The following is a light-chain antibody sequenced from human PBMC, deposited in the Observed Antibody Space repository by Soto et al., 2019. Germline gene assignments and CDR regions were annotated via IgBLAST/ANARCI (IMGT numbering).Light chain of an antibody. J-gene: IGKJ2*01. Sequence: EIVLTQSQGTLSLSPGERATLSCRATEFLSSSYLVWCKQKPGQVPRLLIYAASRRPTCIPDRFSGSGSATEYPLPINTLEPEDLAVYYCQQQGTFGQGTKLEIK. CDR2: AAS. CDR3: QQQGT. V-gene: IGKV3-20*01. CDR1: EFLSSSY.